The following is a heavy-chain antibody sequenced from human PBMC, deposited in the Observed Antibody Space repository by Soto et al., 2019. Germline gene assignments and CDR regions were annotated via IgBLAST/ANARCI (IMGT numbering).Heavy chain of an antibody. CDR3: ARDLYSSSWGGYYYGMDV. V-gene: IGHV4-38-2*02. CDR2: IYHSGNT. CDR1: GYSISLGYY. J-gene: IGHJ6*02. Sequence: SETLSLTCAVSGYSISLGYYWGWIRQPPGKGLEWIGSIYHSGNTYYNPSLKSRVSISLDTSKNQFSLKLSSVTAADTAVYYCARDLYSSSWGGYYYGMDVWGQGTTVTVSS. D-gene: IGHD6-13*01.